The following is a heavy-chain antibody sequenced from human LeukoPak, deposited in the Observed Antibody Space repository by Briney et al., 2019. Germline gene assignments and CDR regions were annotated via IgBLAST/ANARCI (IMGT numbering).Heavy chain of an antibody. CDR1: GFTFSSYE. CDR3: ARAYYDYVWGSYRPFDY. D-gene: IGHD3-16*02. Sequence: GGSLRLSCAASGFTFSSYEMNWVRQAPGKGLEWVSYISSSGSNIYYADAVKGRFTISRDNAKNSLYLQMNSLRAEDTAVYYCARAYYDYVWGSYRPFDYWGQGTLVTVSS. J-gene: IGHJ4*02. V-gene: IGHV3-48*03. CDR2: ISSSGSNI.